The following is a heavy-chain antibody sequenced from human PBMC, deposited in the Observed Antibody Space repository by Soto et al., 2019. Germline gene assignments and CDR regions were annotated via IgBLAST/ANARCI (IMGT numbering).Heavy chain of an antibody. D-gene: IGHD2-2*01. CDR1: GFTFSSYA. Sequence: QVQLVESGGGVVQPGRSLRLSCAASGFTFSSYAMHWVRQAPGKGLEWVAVISYDGSNKYYADSVKGRFTISRDNPKNTLYLQMNSLRAEDTAVYYCARGSVPAARPYYYYGMDVWGQGTTVTVSS. V-gene: IGHV3-30-3*01. CDR3: ARGSVPAARPYYYYGMDV. J-gene: IGHJ6*02. CDR2: ISYDGSNK.